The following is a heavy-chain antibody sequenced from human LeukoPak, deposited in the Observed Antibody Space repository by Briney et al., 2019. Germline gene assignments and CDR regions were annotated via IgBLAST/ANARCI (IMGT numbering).Heavy chain of an antibody. CDR1: GFTFTNYA. Sequence: GGSLRLSCAASGFTFTNYAMNWVRQAPGKGLEWVSVISGSGGNTNYADSVKGRFTISRDKSKNTLYLQMNSLRAEDTAVYYCAKSTSGWYDFDYWGQGTLVTVSS. D-gene: IGHD6-19*01. J-gene: IGHJ4*02. CDR3: AKSTSGWYDFDY. V-gene: IGHV3-23*01. CDR2: ISGSGGNT.